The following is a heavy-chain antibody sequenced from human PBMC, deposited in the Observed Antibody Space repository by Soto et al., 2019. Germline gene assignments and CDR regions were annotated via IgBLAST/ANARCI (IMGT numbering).Heavy chain of an antibody. Sequence: QVQLQESGPGLVKPSETLSLTCTVSGGSISSYYWSWIRQPPGKGLEWIRYIYYSGSTNYNPSLKSRVTISVDTSKNQFSLKLSSVTAADTAVYYCARHGNVEMATMEVDYWGQGTLVTVSS. CDR2: IYYSGST. CDR1: GGSISSYY. D-gene: IGHD5-12*01. V-gene: IGHV4-59*08. J-gene: IGHJ4*02. CDR3: ARHGNVEMATMEVDY.